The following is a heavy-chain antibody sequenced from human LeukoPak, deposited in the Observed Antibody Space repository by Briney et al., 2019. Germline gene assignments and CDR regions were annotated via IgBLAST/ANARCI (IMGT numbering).Heavy chain of an antibody. J-gene: IGHJ6*02. CDR3: ALARSEYHYGMDV. Sequence: SQTLSLTCAISGDSVSSISVAWNWIRQSPSRGLEWLGRTYYRSRWYYEYAVSVKGRININPDPSKNQFSLQLNSVTPEDTAVYYCALARSEYHYGMDVWGQGTTVTVSS. CDR2: TYYRSRWYY. V-gene: IGHV6-1*01. CDR1: GDSVSSISVA.